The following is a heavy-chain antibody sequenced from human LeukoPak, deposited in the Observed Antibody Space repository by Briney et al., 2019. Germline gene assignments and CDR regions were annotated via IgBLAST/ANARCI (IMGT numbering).Heavy chain of an antibody. Sequence: SETLSLTCTVSGGSISSYYWSWIRQPPGKGLEWIGYIYYSGSTNYNPSLKSRVTISVDTSKNQFSLKLSSVTAADTAVYYCAREERGGYSSSPRRGSFDIWGQGAMVIVSS. V-gene: IGHV4-59*01. CDR1: GGSISSYY. CDR3: AREERGGYSSSPRRGSFDI. J-gene: IGHJ3*02. D-gene: IGHD6-13*01. CDR2: IYYSGST.